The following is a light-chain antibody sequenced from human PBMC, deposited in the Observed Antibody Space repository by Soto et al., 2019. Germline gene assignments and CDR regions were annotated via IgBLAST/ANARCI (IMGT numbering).Light chain of an antibody. CDR2: AAS. V-gene: IGKV1-39*01. CDR1: QSITNY. Sequence: DIQMTQSPSSLFASVGDRVTITCRASQSITNYLNWYQQKPEKAPKLLIYAASSLQSGVPSRFSGSGSGTDFTLTIDTLQPEDFATYYCQQSYSTPLTFGGGTKVQIK. J-gene: IGKJ4*01. CDR3: QQSYSTPLT.